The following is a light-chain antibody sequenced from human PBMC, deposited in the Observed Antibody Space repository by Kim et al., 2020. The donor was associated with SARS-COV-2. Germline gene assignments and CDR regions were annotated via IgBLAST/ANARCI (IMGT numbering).Light chain of an antibody. Sequence: SPGARATLSCRASQSVSSTSLAWYQQKPGQAPRLLIYGASSRATGIPDRFSGSGSGTDFTLTISRLEPEDFAIYYCQQYGASFLTFGGGTKVDIK. J-gene: IGKJ4*01. CDR3: QQYGASFLT. CDR1: QSVSSTS. V-gene: IGKV3-20*01. CDR2: GAS.